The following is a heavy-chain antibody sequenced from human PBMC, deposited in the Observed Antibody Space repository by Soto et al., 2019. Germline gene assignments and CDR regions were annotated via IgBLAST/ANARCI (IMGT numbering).Heavy chain of an antibody. CDR3: ARGTTVETGSY. V-gene: IGHV1-18*01. Sequence: QVQLVQSGAEVKKPGASVKVSCKASGYTFTSYGISWVRQPPGQGLEWMGWISADNGNTNYAQKRQGRXTXTXXTTTSTAYMELRSLRSDDTAVYYCARGTTVETGSYWGQGTLVTVSS. CDR1: GYTFTSYG. CDR2: ISADNGNT. D-gene: IGHD4-17*01. J-gene: IGHJ4*02.